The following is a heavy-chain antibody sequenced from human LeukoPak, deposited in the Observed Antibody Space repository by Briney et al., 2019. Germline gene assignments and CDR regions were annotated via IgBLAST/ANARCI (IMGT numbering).Heavy chain of an antibody. CDR3: ARVGTTVTTNDY. CDR1: GFTFSSYS. V-gene: IGHV3-21*01. Sequence: GGSLRLSCAASGFTFSSYSMNWVRQAPGKGLEWVSSISSSSSYIYYADSVKGRFTISRDNAKNSLYLQMNSLRAEDTAVYYCARVGTTVTTNDYWGQGTLVNVSS. J-gene: IGHJ4*02. CDR2: ISSSSSYI. D-gene: IGHD4-17*01.